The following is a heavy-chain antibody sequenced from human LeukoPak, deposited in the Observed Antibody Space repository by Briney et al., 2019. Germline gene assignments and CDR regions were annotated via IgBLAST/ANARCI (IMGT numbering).Heavy chain of an antibody. V-gene: IGHV3-7*01. CDR3: ARVTYYDFWSGYYHGGFIDY. D-gene: IGHD3-3*01. Sequence: GGSLRLSCAASGFTFSSYAMSWVRQAPGKGLEWVANIKEDGSAKWYVDSVRGRFTISRDNAKNSLYLQMNSLRAEDTAVYYCARVTYYDFWSGYYHGGFIDYWGQGTLVTVSS. J-gene: IGHJ4*02. CDR1: GFTFSSYA. CDR2: IKEDGSAK.